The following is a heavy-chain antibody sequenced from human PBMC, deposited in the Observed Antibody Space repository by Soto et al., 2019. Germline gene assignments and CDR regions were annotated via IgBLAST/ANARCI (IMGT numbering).Heavy chain of an antibody. V-gene: IGHV3-23*01. Sequence: EGQLLESGGGFVQPGGSLRLSGVASGFPFSHYDMTLVRQVPGKGLELVSAISAGGDRTDYADSVRGRFTISRDNSRNTVYLQSNSLSAAATAEFYCATYCTRVTCQTYWGQGVLVTVSS. J-gene: IGHJ4*02. CDR3: ATYCTRVTCQTY. CDR1: GFPFSHYD. CDR2: ISAGGDRT. D-gene: IGHD2-8*01.